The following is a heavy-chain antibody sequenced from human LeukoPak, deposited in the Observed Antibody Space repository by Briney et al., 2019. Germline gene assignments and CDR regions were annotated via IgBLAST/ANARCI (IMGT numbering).Heavy chain of an antibody. Sequence: ASVKVSCKASGYTFTSYGISWVRQAPGQGLEWMGWISAYNGNTNYAQKRQGRVTMTTDTSTSTAYMELRSLRSDDTAVYYCARDYYDSSGYYPLGYWGQGTLVTVSS. V-gene: IGHV1-18*01. CDR2: ISAYNGNT. CDR1: GYTFTSYG. J-gene: IGHJ4*02. D-gene: IGHD3-22*01. CDR3: ARDYYDSSGYYPLGY.